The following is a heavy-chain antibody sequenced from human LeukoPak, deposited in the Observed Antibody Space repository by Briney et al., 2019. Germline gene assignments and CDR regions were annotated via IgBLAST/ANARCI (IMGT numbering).Heavy chain of an antibody. J-gene: IGHJ3*02. CDR2: IRYDGSNK. CDR3: ARDYYGSGSYPNDAFDI. CDR1: GFTFSSYG. V-gene: IGHV3-30*02. Sequence: GGSLRLSCAASGFTFSSYGMHWVRQAPGKGLEWVAFIRYDGSNKYYADSVKGRFTISRDNSKNTLYLQMNSLGAEDTAVYYCARDYYGSGSYPNDAFDIWGQGTMVTVSS. D-gene: IGHD3-10*01.